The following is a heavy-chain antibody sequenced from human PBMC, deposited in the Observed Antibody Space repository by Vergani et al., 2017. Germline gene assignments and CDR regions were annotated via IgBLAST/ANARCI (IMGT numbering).Heavy chain of an antibody. D-gene: IGHD5-12*01. CDR3: ARDETGYSGYDIVLDY. CDR1: GYTFTGYY. CDR2: INPNSGGT. V-gene: IGHV1-2*02. Sequence: QVQLVQSGAEVKKPGASVKVSCKASGYTFTGYYMHWVRQAPGQGLEWMGWINPNSGGTNYAQKFQGRVTLTADESTSTAYMEVSSLRSEDTAVYYCARDETGYSGYDIVLDYWGQGTLVTVSS. J-gene: IGHJ4*02.